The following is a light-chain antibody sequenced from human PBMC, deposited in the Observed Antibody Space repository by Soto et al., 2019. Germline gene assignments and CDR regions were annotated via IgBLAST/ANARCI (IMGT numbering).Light chain of an antibody. CDR2: KAS. V-gene: IGKV1-5*03. Sequence: DIQMTQSPSTLSASVGDRVTITCRASQSISTWLAWYQQKPGKAPKVLIYKASTLQRGVPSRFSGSGSGTEFTLTISSLQPEDSATYYCQQYNSDMYTFGQGTKLEIK. CDR1: QSISTW. J-gene: IGKJ2*01. CDR3: QQYNSDMYT.